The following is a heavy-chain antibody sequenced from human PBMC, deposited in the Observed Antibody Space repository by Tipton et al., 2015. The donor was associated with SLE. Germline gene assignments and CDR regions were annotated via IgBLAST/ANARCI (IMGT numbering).Heavy chain of an antibody. V-gene: IGHV4-4*07. Sequence: TLSLTCTVSGASISDYYWSWIRQSAGEVLEWIGHIYTSGSTDYNPSLKSRVTMSVDTSKSQFSLKLSSVTAADTAIYYCARVLYSGGYFDYWGQGTLVNVSS. CDR2: IYTSGST. CDR3: ARVLYSGGYFDY. J-gene: IGHJ4*02. CDR1: GASISDYY. D-gene: IGHD2-21*01.